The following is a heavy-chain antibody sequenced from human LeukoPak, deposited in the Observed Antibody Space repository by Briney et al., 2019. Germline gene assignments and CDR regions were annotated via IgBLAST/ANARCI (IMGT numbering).Heavy chain of an antibody. Sequence: GGSLRLSCTASGFTFSSYWMSWVRQAPGKGLEWVANIKQDGSEKYYVDSVKGRFTISRDNAKNSLYLQMNSLRPEDTALYYCAKDVDDSRGYYYVFDNWGQGTLVTVSS. CDR2: IKQDGSEK. D-gene: IGHD3-22*01. J-gene: IGHJ4*02. CDR1: GFTFSSYW. V-gene: IGHV3-7*03. CDR3: AKDVDDSRGYYYVFDN.